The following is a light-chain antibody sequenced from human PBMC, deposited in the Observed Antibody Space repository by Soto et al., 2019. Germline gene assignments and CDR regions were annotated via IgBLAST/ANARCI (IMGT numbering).Light chain of an antibody. CDR2: DVN. V-gene: IGLV2-14*03. CDR1: SSDIGAYNF. J-gene: IGLJ2*01. Sequence: QSVLTQPASVSGSPGQSITISCTGTSSDIGAYNFVSWYQQHPGKAPKLMLYDVNIRPSGVSNRFSGSKSGNTASLTISGLQAEDEADYYCTSWTTSTTMIFGRGT. CDR3: TSWTTSTTMI.